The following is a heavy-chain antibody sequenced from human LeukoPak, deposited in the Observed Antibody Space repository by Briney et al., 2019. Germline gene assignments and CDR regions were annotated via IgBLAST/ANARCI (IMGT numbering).Heavy chain of an antibody. CDR2: ISSSNSTI. V-gene: IGHV3-48*02. J-gene: IGHJ3*02. CDR3: ARAKRNGFDI. CDR1: GFTFSSYS. Sequence: LGGSLRLSCAASGFTFSSYSMNWVRQAPGKGLECVSYISSSNSTIYYADSVKRRFTISRDNAKNSLYLQMSILRDEDTAVYYCARAKRNGFDIWGQGTMISVCS.